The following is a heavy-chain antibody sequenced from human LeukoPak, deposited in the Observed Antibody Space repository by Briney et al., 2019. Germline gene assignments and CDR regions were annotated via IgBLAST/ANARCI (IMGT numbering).Heavy chain of an antibody. V-gene: IGHV3-7*01. CDR3: ARDVGYCSSTSCYVGDNWFDP. Sequence: GGSLRLSCAASGFTFSSYWMSWVRLAPGKGLEWEANINQDGSEKYFVDSVKSRFTISRDNAKNSLNLQMNSLRAEDTAVYYCARDVGYCSSTSCYVGDNWFDPWGQGTLVTVSS. CDR1: GFTFSSYW. CDR2: INQDGSEK. D-gene: IGHD2-2*01. J-gene: IGHJ5*02.